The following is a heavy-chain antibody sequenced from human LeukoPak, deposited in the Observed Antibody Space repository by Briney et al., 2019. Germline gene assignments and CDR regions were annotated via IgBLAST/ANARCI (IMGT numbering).Heavy chain of an antibody. Sequence: GGSLRLSCAASGFTFSSYWMHWVRQAPGKGLVRVSRINSDGSSTSYADSVKGRFTISRDNAKNTLYLQMNSLRAEDTAVYYCARELFYGDSYDYWGQGTLVTVSS. CDR2: INSDGSST. V-gene: IGHV3-74*01. CDR3: ARELFYGDSYDY. CDR1: GFTFSSYW. D-gene: IGHD4-17*01. J-gene: IGHJ4*02.